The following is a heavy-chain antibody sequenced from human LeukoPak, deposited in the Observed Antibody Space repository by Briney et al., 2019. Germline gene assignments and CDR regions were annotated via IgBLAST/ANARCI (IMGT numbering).Heavy chain of an antibody. CDR3: AINIVATIWRRYFFDY. D-gene: IGHD5-12*01. V-gene: IGHV1-69*05. Sequence: SVKVSCKASGGTFSSYAISWVRQAPGQGLEWMGGIIPIFGTANYAQKFQGRVTITTDESTSTAYMELSSLRSEDTAVYYCAINIVATIWRRYFFDYWGQGTLVTVSS. CDR2: IIPIFGTA. J-gene: IGHJ4*02. CDR1: GGTFSSYA.